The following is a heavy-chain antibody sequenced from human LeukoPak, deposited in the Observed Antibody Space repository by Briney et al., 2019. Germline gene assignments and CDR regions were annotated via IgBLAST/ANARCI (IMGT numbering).Heavy chain of an antibody. J-gene: IGHJ4*02. Sequence: GGSLRLSCAAFGFTFSSYGMHWVRQAPGKGLEWVAVIWYDGSNKYYADSVKGRFTISRDNSKNTLYLQMNSLRAEDTAVYYCARDRWLEGALDYWGQGTLVTVSS. CDR3: ARDRWLEGALDY. CDR1: GFTFSSYG. D-gene: IGHD6-19*01. V-gene: IGHV3-33*01. CDR2: IWYDGSNK.